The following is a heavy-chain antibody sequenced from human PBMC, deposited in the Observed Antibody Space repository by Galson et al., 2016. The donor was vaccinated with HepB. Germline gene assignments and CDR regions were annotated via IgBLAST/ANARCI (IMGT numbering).Heavy chain of an antibody. Sequence: QSGAEVKKAGESLKISCEGSGYSFATYRIGWVRQMPGKGLEWMGIIYPGDSDTRYSPSFQGQVTISADKSISTAYLQWSSLKASDTAMYYCATQGAYGDYGRWYFDLWGRGTLVTVSS. CDR1: GYSFATYR. CDR3: ATQGAYGDYGRWYFDL. J-gene: IGHJ2*01. D-gene: IGHD4-17*01. CDR2: IYPGDSDT. V-gene: IGHV5-51*03.